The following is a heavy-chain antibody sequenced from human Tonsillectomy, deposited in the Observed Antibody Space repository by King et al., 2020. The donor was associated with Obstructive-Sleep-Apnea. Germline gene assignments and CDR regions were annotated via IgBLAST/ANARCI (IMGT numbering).Heavy chain of an antibody. D-gene: IGHD2-15*01. CDR1: GDFISRGDYY. Sequence: QLQESGPGLVKPSQTLSLTCTVSGDFISRGDYYLSWIRQPPGKGREWIWYTYNRGNSYYNPSLKRRVTISVDTAKNQFSLKWSSVTAADTAVYYCAREYCSGGSCSLAYWGQGTLVTVSS. CDR2: TYNRGNS. J-gene: IGHJ4*02. V-gene: IGHV4-30-4*01. CDR3: AREYCSGGSCSLAY.